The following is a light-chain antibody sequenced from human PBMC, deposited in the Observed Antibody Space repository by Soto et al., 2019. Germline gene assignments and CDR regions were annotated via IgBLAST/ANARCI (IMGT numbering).Light chain of an antibody. J-gene: IGKJ4*01. Sequence: DVQLIHSPSSLSASVGDRVTSTFHASQDISNYLNWYKKKPGKAPKLLIYDASNLETGVPSRFSGSGSGTDFTFTISSLQPEDIAPYYSTQYANLPITSGGGTKLDI. CDR2: DAS. CDR3: TQYANLPIT. CDR1: QDISNY. V-gene: IGKV1-33*01.